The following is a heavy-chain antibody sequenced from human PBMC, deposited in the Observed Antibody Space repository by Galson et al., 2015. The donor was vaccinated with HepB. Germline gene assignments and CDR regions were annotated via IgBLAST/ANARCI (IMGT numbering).Heavy chain of an antibody. CDR3: ARPPEWLTSLVDYWYFDL. Sequence: TLSLTCTVSGGSISSSSYYWGWIRQPPGKGLEWIGSIYYSGSTYYNPSLKSRVTISVDTSKNQFSLNLSSVTAADTAVYYCARPPEWLTSLVDYWYFDLWGRGTLVTVSS. V-gene: IGHV4-39*01. CDR2: IYYSGST. CDR1: GGSISSSSYY. J-gene: IGHJ2*01. D-gene: IGHD2-8*02.